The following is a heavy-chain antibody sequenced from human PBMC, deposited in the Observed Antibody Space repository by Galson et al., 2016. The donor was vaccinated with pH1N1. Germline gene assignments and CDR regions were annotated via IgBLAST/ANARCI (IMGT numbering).Heavy chain of an antibody. CDR2: IIAIFNTP. Sequence: SVKVSCKASGVIFNSYAINWVRQAPGQGLEWMGGIIAIFNTPNYAQYFQGRVTITADKPTTTVYLELSGLTSEDTAVYYCARARNYYGNEAFDIWGQGTMVIVSS. CDR3: ARARNYYGNEAFDI. CDR1: GVIFNSYA. J-gene: IGHJ3*02. D-gene: IGHD3-22*01. V-gene: IGHV1-69*06.